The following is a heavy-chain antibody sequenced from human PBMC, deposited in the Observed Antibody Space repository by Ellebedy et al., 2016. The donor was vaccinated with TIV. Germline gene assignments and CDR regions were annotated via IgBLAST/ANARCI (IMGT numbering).Heavy chain of an antibody. V-gene: IGHV1-18*01. CDR3: ARLVVPAATYGMDV. CDR1: SYTFTSYG. CDR2: ISAYNGNT. J-gene: IGHJ6*02. D-gene: IGHD2-2*01. Sequence: ASVKVSXKASSYTFTSYGISWVRQAPGQGLEWMGWISAYNGNTNYAQKLQGRVTMTTDTSTSTAYMELSSLRSEDTAVYYCARLVVPAATYGMDVWGQGTTVTVSS.